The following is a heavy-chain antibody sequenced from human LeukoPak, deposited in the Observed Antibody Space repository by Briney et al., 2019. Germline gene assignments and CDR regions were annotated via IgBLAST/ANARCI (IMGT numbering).Heavy chain of an antibody. V-gene: IGHV3-23*01. D-gene: IGHD3-10*01. CDR3: AKQFGELFMPYNWFDP. Sequence: GGSLRLSCAASEFTFSSYGMSWVRQAPGKGLEWGSGICVSGVSTYYADSVKGRFTISRDNSKNTLYLQMNSLRAEDTAVYYCAKQFGELFMPYNWFDPWGQGILVTVSS. CDR1: EFTFSSYG. J-gene: IGHJ5*02. CDR2: ICVSGVST.